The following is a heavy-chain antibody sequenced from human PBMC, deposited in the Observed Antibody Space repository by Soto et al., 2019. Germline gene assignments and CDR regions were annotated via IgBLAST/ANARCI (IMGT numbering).Heavy chain of an antibody. J-gene: IGHJ3*01. Sequence: GGSLRLSCAASGFTFSSYAMSWVRQAPGKGLEWVSVISGSGGYTYHADSVKGRFTISRDNSKNTLYLQMNSLRAEDTAVYYCARDQLYYNDISGRPLNAFDVWGQGTMVTVSS. CDR2: ISGSGGYT. D-gene: IGHD3-22*01. CDR3: ARDQLYYNDISGRPLNAFDV. V-gene: IGHV3-23*01. CDR1: GFTFSSYA.